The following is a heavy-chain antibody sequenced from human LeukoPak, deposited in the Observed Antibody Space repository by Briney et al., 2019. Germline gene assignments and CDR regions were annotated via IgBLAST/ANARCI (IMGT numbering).Heavy chain of an antibody. CDR3: ARGGNSNLNNWFDP. V-gene: IGHV4-34*01. CDR2: IIHSGST. D-gene: IGHD6-13*01. CDR1: GGSFSGYY. J-gene: IGHJ5*02. Sequence: SETLSLTCAVYGGSFSGYYWSWIRQTPGKGLEWIGEIIHSGSTNYNPSLKSRVTISVDTSKNQFSLKLSSVTAADTAVYYCARGGNSNLNNWFDPWGQGTLVTVSS.